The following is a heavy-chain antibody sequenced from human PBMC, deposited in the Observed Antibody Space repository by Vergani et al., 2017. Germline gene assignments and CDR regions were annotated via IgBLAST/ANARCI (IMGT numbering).Heavy chain of an antibody. CDR2: IRYDGSNK. D-gene: IGHD3-22*01. Sequence: VQLVESGGGLVQPGGSLKLSCAASGFTFSGSAMHWVRQAPGKGLEWVAFIRYDGSNKYYADSVKGRFTISRDNSKNTLYLQMNSLRAEDTAVYYCAKDYYYYDSSGYYGDYWGQGTLVTVSS. CDR3: AKDYYYYDSSGYYGDY. CDR1: GFTFSGSA. V-gene: IGHV3-30*02. J-gene: IGHJ4*02.